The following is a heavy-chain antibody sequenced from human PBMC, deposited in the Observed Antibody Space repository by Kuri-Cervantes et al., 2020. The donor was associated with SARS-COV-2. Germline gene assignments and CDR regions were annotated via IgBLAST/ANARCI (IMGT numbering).Heavy chain of an antibody. V-gene: IGHV4-30-4*02. Sequence: SETLSLTCTVSGGSISSGDYYWSWIRQPPGKGLEWIGYIYYSGSTYYNPSLKSRVTISVDTSKNQFSLKLSSVTAADTAVYYCAREGTSGYDFSYYYGMDVWGQGTMVTVSS. CDR2: IYYSGST. D-gene: IGHD5-12*01. CDR1: GGSISSGDYY. CDR3: AREGTSGYDFSYYYGMDV. J-gene: IGHJ6*02.